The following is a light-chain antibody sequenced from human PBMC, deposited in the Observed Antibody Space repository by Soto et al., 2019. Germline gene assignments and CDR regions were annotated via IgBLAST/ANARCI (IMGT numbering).Light chain of an antibody. J-gene: IGKJ1*01. V-gene: IGKV3-20*01. CDR2: GAS. Sequence: EIVLTQSPGTLSWYPGERATLSCMASKSVSSSFLAWYQKKPGQAPRLLIYGASTRATGIPDRFSGSGSGTDFTLTISRLEPEDFAVYYCQQYDSSPWTVGQGTKVEIK. CDR3: QQYDSSPWT. CDR1: KSVSSSF.